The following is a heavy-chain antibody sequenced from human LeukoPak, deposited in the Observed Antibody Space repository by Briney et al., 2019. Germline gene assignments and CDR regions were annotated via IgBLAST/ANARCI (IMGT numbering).Heavy chain of an antibody. CDR3: ARLSYGSGSSPLVY. J-gene: IGHJ4*02. CDR1: GGTFSSYA. CDR2: IIPIFGTA. D-gene: IGHD3-10*01. Sequence: SVKVSCKASGGTFSSYAISWVRQAPGQGLEWMGGIIPIFGTANYAQKFQGRVTITRDTSASTAYMELSSLRSEDTAVYYCARLSYGSGSSPLVYWGQGTLVTVSS. V-gene: IGHV1-69*05.